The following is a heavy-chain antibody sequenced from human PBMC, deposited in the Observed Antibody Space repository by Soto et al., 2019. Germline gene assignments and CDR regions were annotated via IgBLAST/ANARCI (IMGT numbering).Heavy chain of an antibody. CDR1: GDSISSGTYY. Sequence: QVQLQESGPGLVKPSQTLSLTCTVSGDSISSGTYYWSWIRQHPGKGLEWIGYIYYSGSTYYNPSLQCRVTISVDTSKNQFSLKLSSVTAADTAGYYCPRDGYSYCYGVDYWGQGTLVTVSS. CDR3: PRDGYSYCYGVDY. J-gene: IGHJ4*02. V-gene: IGHV4-31*03. CDR2: IYYSGST. D-gene: IGHD5-18*01.